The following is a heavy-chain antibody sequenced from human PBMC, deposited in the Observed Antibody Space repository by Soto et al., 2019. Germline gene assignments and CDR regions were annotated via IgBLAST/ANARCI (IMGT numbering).Heavy chain of an antibody. Sequence: TLSLTCSVSGDSISRIDYYWTWIRQHPEKGLEWIGNIYFRGNTYYSPSLESRLTISVDRSKNQFSLKLTSVTAADTAVYYSARAGRSYHSGGHFIRAAFDIWGQGTMVTV. CDR3: ARAGRSYHSGGHFIRAAFDI. CDR1: GDSISRIDYY. CDR2: IYFRGNT. V-gene: IGHV4-31*03. D-gene: IGHD3-22*01. J-gene: IGHJ3*02.